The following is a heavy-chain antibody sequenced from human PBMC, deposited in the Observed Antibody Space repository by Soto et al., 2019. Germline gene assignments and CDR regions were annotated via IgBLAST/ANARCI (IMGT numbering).Heavy chain of an antibody. CDR3: ARPNSYGVTFHYYYGMDV. CDR2: IIPMFGT. D-gene: IGHD4-17*01. V-gene: IGHV1-69*01. Sequence: QVQLVQSGAEVKRPGSSVKVSCEASGGTFNNYAITWVRQAPGQGLEWMGGIIPMFGTNYAQKFQDRVTITADESTGTAYMELSSLRSKDTAVYFCARPNSYGVTFHYYYGMDVWGQGTTVTVSS. J-gene: IGHJ6*02. CDR1: GGTFNNYA.